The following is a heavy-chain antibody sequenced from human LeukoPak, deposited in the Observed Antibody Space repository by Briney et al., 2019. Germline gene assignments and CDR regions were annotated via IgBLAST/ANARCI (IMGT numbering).Heavy chain of an antibody. CDR1: GYTFTGYY. J-gene: IGHJ5*02. D-gene: IGHD3-3*01. Sequence: GASVKVSCKASGYTFTGYYMHWVRQAPGQGLEWMGWINPNSGGTNYAQKFQGRVTMTRDTSISTAYMELSRLRSDDTAVYYCARDAAGLRFLNWFDPWGQGTLVTVSS. CDR2: INPNSGGT. CDR3: ARDAAGLRFLNWFDP. V-gene: IGHV1-2*02.